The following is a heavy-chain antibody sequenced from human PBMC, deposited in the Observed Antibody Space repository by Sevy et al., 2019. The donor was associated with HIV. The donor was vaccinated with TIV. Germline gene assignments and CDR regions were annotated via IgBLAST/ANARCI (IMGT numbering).Heavy chain of an antibody. J-gene: IGHJ4*02. Sequence: ASVKVSCKASGYTFTGYYMHWVRQAPGQGLEWMGRINPNSGGTNYTQKFQGRVTMTRDTSISTAYMELSRLRSDDTAVYYCARVLDAAGTIDYWGQGTLVTVSS. V-gene: IGHV1-2*06. CDR3: ARVLDAAGTIDY. CDR2: INPNSGGT. CDR1: GYTFTGYY. D-gene: IGHD6-13*01.